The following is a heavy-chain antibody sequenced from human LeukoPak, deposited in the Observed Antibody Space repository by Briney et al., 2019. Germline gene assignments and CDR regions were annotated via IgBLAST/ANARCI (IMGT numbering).Heavy chain of an antibody. J-gene: IGHJ5*02. V-gene: IGHV3-23*01. CDR2: ISGSGGSI. CDR1: GFTFSIYV. D-gene: IGHD4-17*01. CDR3: AKEADYGAWSDP. Sequence: GGSPRLLCAASGFTFSIYVMSWVRLARGRGPKWFSCISGSGGSIHYADCVKGRLTISRDKTKNTLYLQMDSLRAEDTAVYYCAKEADYGAWSDPWGQGTLVTVSS.